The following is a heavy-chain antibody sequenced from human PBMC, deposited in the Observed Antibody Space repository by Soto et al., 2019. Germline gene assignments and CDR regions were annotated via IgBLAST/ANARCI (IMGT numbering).Heavy chain of an antibody. V-gene: IGHV1-18*01. J-gene: IGHJ6*03. CDR2: ISAYNGNT. Sequence: QVQLVQSGAEVKKPGASVKVSCKASGYTFTSYGISWVRQAPGQGLEWMGWISAYNGNTNCAQKLQGRVTMTTDTSTSTAYMELRSLRSDDTAVYYCARRYCSSTSCYRGNYYYYMDVWGKGTTVTVSS. CDR3: ARRYCSSTSCYRGNYYYYMDV. CDR1: GYTFTSYG. D-gene: IGHD2-2*01.